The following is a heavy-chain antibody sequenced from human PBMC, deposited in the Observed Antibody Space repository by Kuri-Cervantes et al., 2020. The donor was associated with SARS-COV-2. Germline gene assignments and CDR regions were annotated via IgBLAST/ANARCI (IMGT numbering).Heavy chain of an antibody. Sequence: SVKVSCKASGGTFSSYAISWVRQAPGQGLEWMGGIIPIFGTANYAQKFQGRVTITAHESTSTAYMELSSLRSEDTAVYYCARAPTWGSSNYNYYYMDVWGKGTTVTVSS. CDR1: GGTFSSYA. CDR2: IIPIFGTA. J-gene: IGHJ6*03. CDR3: ARAPTWGSSNYNYYYMDV. D-gene: IGHD6-6*01. V-gene: IGHV1-69*13.